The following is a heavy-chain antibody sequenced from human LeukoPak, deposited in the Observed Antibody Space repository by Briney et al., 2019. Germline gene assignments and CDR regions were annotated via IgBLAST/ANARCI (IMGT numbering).Heavy chain of an antibody. J-gene: IGHJ4*02. V-gene: IGHV3-66*02. Sequence: GGSLRLSCAASGFTVSSNYMSWVRQAPGKGLEWVSVIYSGGSTYYADSVKGRFTISRDNSKNTLYLQMNSLRAEDTAVYYCARVSPYSGSYGYWGQGTLVTVSS. D-gene: IGHD1-26*01. CDR1: GFTVSSNY. CDR2: IYSGGST. CDR3: ARVSPYSGSYGY.